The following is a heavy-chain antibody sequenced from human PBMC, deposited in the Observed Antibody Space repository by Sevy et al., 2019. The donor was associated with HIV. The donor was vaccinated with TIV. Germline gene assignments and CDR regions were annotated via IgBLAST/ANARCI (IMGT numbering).Heavy chain of an antibody. CDR3: ARDLYGYVYRYYYYYMDV. J-gene: IGHJ6*03. CDR1: GGSISSGSYY. CDR2: IYTSGST. V-gene: IGHV4-61*02. D-gene: IGHD5-18*01. Sequence: SETLSLTCTVSGGSISSGSYYWSWIRQPAGKGLEWIGRIYTSGSTTYNPSTKSRVTISVDTSKSQFSLKLSSVTAADTAVYYCARDLYGYVYRYYYYYMDVWGKGTTVTVSS.